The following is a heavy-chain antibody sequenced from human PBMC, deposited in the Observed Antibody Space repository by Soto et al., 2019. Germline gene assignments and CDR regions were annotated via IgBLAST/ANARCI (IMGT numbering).Heavy chain of an antibody. Sequence: GGSLRLSCAASGFTFSSYAMHWVRQDPGKGLEWVAVISYDGSNKYYADSVKGRFTISRDNSKNTLYLQMNSLRAEDTAVYYCARDGIAAAGTVDYFDYWGQGTLVTVSS. V-gene: IGHV3-30-3*01. CDR1: GFTFSSYA. CDR3: ARDGIAAAGTVDYFDY. J-gene: IGHJ4*02. D-gene: IGHD6-13*01. CDR2: ISYDGSNK.